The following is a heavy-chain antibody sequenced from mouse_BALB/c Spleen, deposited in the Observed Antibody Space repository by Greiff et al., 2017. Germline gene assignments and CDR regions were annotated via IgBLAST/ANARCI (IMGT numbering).Heavy chain of an antibody. Sequence: EVMLVESGGGLVQPGGSRKLSCAASGFTFSSFGMHWVRQAPEKGLEWVAYISSGSSTIYYADTVKGRFTISRDNPKNTLFLQMTSLRSEDTAMYYCAREGDDGYAMDYWGQGTSVTVSS. CDR1: GFTFSSFG. J-gene: IGHJ4*01. CDR2: ISSGSSTI. CDR3: AREGDDGYAMDY. D-gene: IGHD2-12*01. V-gene: IGHV5-17*02.